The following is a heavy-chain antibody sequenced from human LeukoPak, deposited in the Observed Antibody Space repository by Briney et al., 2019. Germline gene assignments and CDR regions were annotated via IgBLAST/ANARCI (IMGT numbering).Heavy chain of an antibody. Sequence: SETLSLTCAVYGGSFSGYYWSWIRQPPGRGLEWIGEINHSGSTNYNPSLKSRVTISVDTSKNQFSLKLSSVTAADTAVYYCARTLLTIFGVVMGYMDVWGKGTTVTVSS. V-gene: IGHV4-34*01. D-gene: IGHD3-3*01. J-gene: IGHJ6*03. CDR2: INHSGST. CDR1: GGSFSGYY. CDR3: ARTLLTIFGVVMGYMDV.